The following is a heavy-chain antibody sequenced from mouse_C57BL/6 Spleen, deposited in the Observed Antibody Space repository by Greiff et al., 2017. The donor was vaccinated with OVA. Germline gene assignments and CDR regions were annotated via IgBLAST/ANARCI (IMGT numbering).Heavy chain of an antibody. V-gene: IGHV2-2*01. CDR1: GFSLTSYG. CDR2: IWSGGST. D-gene: IGHD1-1*01. Sequence: VQLQQSGPGLVQPSQSLSITCTVSGFSLTSYGVHWVRQSPGKGLEWLGVIWSGGSTDYNAAFISRLSISKDNSKSQVFFKMNSLQADDTAIYYCARTDYYGSSYVDYYAMDYWGQGTSVTVSS. J-gene: IGHJ4*01. CDR3: ARTDYYGSSYVDYYAMDY.